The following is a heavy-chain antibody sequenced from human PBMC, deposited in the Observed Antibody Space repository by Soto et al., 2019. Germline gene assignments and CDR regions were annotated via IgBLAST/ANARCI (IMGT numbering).Heavy chain of an antibody. Sequence: QVQLVQSGAEVKKPGASVKVSCKTSGYTCTNHGINWVRQAPGQGLEWMGWINPYNANVNYAQKPHGRVTMTTDTSTSTAYMDLRSLTSDDTAVYECARDRVAGIWGDAFDIWGQGTMVTVSS. V-gene: IGHV1-18*04. CDR2: INPYNANV. CDR1: GYTCTNHG. CDR3: ARDRVAGIWGDAFDI. D-gene: IGHD3-16*01. J-gene: IGHJ3*02.